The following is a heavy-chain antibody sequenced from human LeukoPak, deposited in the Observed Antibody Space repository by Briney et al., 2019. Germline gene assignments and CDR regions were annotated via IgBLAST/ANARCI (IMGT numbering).Heavy chain of an antibody. D-gene: IGHD5-18*01. J-gene: IGHJ5*02. V-gene: IGHV3-23*01. CDR1: GFTFSSYA. CDR3: AKDKYSPNINNWFDP. Sequence: PGGSLRLSCAASGFTFSSYAMIWVPQAPGKGLEGLSAISGSGGSTYYADSVKGRFTISRDNSKNTLYLQMNSLRAEDTAVYYCAKDKYSPNINNWFDPWGQGTLVTVSS. CDR2: ISGSGGST.